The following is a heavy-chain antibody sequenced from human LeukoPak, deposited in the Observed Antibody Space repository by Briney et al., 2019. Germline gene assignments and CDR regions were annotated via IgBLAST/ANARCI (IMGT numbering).Heavy chain of an antibody. J-gene: IGHJ4*02. CDR3: AGEYCSGGSCYRIDS. CDR1: GFIFSSYS. CDR2: ITSSSIYI. Sequence: GGSLRLFCAASGFIFSSYSMTWVRQAPGKGLEWVSSITSSSIYIYYADSVKGRFTISRDNAKNSLYLQMNSLRAEDTAVYYCAGEYCSGGSCYRIDSWGQGTLVTVSS. D-gene: IGHD2-15*01. V-gene: IGHV3-21*01.